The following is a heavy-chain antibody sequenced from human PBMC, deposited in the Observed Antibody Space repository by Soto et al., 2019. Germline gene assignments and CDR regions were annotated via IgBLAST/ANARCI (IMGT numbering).Heavy chain of an antibody. CDR1: GYSFTSYW. V-gene: IGHV5-10-1*01. CDR2: IDPSDSYT. D-gene: IGHD6-13*01. J-gene: IGHJ6*02. Sequence: LGESLKISCKGPGYSFTSYWISWVRQMPGKGLEWMGRIDPSDSYTNYSPSFQGHVTISADKSISTAYLQWSSLKASDTAMYYCAREQQLVRDYYYYGMDVWGQGTTVTVSS. CDR3: AREQQLVRDYYYYGMDV.